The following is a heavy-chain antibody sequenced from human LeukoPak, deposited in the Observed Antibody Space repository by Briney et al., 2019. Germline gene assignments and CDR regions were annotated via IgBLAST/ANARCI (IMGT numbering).Heavy chain of an antibody. CDR1: GGSFSGYY. D-gene: IGHD3-10*01. J-gene: IGHJ5*02. Sequence: SETLSLTCAVYGGSFSGYYWNSIRQPPGKGLEWIGEINHSGSTNYNPSLKSRVTISVDTSKNQFSLKLSSVTAADTAVYYCARAHYYGSGRVGWFDPWGQGTLVTVSS. CDR3: ARAHYYGSGRVGWFDP. V-gene: IGHV4-34*01. CDR2: INHSGST.